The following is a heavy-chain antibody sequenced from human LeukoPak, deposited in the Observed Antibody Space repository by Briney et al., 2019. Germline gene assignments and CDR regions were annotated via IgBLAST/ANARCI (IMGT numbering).Heavy chain of an antibody. V-gene: IGHV1-8*01. J-gene: IGHJ5*02. D-gene: IGHD6-13*01. Sequence: GASVKVSCKASGYTFTSYDINWVQQATGQGLEWMGWMNPNSGNTGYAQKFQGRVTMTRNTSISTAYMELSSLRSEDTAVYYCARGRLIRIHSSSWYWFDPWGQGTLVTVSS. CDR2: MNPNSGNT. CDR3: ARGRLIRIHSSSWYWFDP. CDR1: GYTFTSYD.